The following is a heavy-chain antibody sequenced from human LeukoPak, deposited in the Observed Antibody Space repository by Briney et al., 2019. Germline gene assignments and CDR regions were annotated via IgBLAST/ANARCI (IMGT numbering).Heavy chain of an antibody. Sequence: GGSLRLSCAASGFTFSSYSMNWVRQAPGKGLEWVSYISSSSSTIYYADSVKGRFTISRDNAKNSLYLQMNSLRAEDTAVYYCAKDFGGFDIWGQGTMVTVSS. CDR1: GFTFSSYS. V-gene: IGHV3-48*01. D-gene: IGHD2-15*01. CDR3: AKDFGGFDI. CDR2: ISSSSSTI. J-gene: IGHJ3*02.